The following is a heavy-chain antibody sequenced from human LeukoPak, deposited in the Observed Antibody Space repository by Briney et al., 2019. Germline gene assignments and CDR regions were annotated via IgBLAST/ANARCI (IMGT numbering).Heavy chain of an antibody. Sequence: GGSLRLSCAASGFTFSSYGMHWVRQAPGKGLEWVAVIWYDGSNKYYADSVKGRFTISRDNSKNTLYLQMNSLRAEDTAVYYCARGQDGYNHLDYWGQGTLVTVSS. J-gene: IGHJ4*02. V-gene: IGHV3-33*01. CDR1: GFTFSSYG. CDR2: IWYDGSNK. D-gene: IGHD5-24*01. CDR3: ARGQDGYNHLDY.